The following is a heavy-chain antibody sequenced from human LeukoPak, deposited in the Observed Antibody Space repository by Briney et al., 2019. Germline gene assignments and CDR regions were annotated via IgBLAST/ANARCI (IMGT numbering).Heavy chain of an antibody. CDR3: ARFPCSGDSCYFGIRAFDV. V-gene: IGHV4-34*01. CDR2: INHSGST. D-gene: IGHD2-15*01. CDR1: GGSFSGYY. J-gene: IGHJ3*01. Sequence: PSETLSLTCAIYGGSFSGYYWNWIRQSPGKGLEWIGEINHSGSTNYNPSLKSRVTISVDTSKNQFSPKLSSMTAADTAVYYCARFPCSGDSCYFGIRAFDVWGQGTMVTVSS.